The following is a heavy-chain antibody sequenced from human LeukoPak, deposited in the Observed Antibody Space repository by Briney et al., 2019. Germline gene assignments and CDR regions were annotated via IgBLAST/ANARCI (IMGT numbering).Heavy chain of an antibody. V-gene: IGHV1-24*01. CDR1: GYTLTELS. CDR2: FDPEDGET. Sequence: ASVTVSCKVSGYTLTELSMHWVRQAPGKGLEWMGGFDPEDGETIYAQKFQGRVTMTEDTSTDTAYMELSSLRSEDTAVYYCATRIGPMVRGVITAYYYGMDVWGQGTTVTVSS. CDR3: ATRIGPMVRGVITAYYYGMDV. D-gene: IGHD3-10*01. J-gene: IGHJ6*02.